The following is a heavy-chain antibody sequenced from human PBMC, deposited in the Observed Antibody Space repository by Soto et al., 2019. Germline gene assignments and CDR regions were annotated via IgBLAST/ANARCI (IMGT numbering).Heavy chain of an antibody. CDR1: GFTFSSYW. CDR3: ARSGYSSGFDY. V-gene: IGHV3-74*01. J-gene: IGHJ4*02. Sequence: EVQLVESGGGLVQPGGSLRLSCAASGFTFSSYWMHWVRQAPGKGLVWVSRINSDGSSKSYADSVKGRFTISRDNAKNTLYLQMNGLRAEDTAVYYCARSGYSSGFDYWGQGSLVTVCS. CDR2: INSDGSSK. D-gene: IGHD6-19*01.